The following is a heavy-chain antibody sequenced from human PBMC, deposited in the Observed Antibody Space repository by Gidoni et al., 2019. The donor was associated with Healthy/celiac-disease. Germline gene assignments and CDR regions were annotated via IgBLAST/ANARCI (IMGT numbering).Heavy chain of an antibody. D-gene: IGHD2-15*01. J-gene: IGHJ4*02. CDR3: AREKYCSGGSCLPFDY. V-gene: IGHV4-39*01. CDR1: GGSISSSSYY. Sequence: QLQLQESGPGLVKPSETLSLTCTVSGGSISSSSYYWGWIRQPPGKGLEWIGSIYYSGSTYYNPSLKSRVTISVDTSKNQFSLKLSSVTAADTAVYYCAREKYCSGGSCLPFDYWGQGTLVTVSS. CDR2: IYYSGST.